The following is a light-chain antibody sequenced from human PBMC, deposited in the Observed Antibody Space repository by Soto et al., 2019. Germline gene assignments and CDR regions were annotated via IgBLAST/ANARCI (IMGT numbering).Light chain of an antibody. Sequence: QSALTQPASGSGSPGQSITISCTGASTDIGYYDLVSWYQQHPGKAPKLMIYEDSKRPSGVSNRFSGSKSGNTASLTISGLQAEDEADYYCCSYARSSTYVFGTGTKLTVL. J-gene: IGLJ1*01. CDR2: EDS. V-gene: IGLV2-23*01. CDR1: STDIGYYDL. CDR3: CSYARSSTYV.